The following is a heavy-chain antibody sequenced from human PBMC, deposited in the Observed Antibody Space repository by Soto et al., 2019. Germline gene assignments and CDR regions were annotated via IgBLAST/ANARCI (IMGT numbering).Heavy chain of an antibody. D-gene: IGHD2-8*02. V-gene: IGHV4-61*01. CDR1: DGSVGSGNYY. J-gene: IGHJ4*02. Sequence: SETLSLTCTVSDGSVGSGNYYWSWIRQPPGKGLEWIGYIYNSGRTNYNPSLKSRVTISVDTSKNQFSLKLTSVTAADTAVYYCARDKITGLFDYWGQGTLVTSPQ. CDR3: ARDKITGLFDY. CDR2: IYNSGRT.